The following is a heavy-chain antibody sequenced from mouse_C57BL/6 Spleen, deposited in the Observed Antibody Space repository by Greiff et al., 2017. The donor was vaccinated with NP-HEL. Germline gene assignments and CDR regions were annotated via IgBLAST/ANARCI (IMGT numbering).Heavy chain of an antibody. CDR1: GFSLTSYA. CDR3: ARDYGSSGAYAMDY. D-gene: IGHD1-1*01. V-gene: IGHV2-9-1*01. CDR2: IWTGGGT. Sequence: VMLVESGPGLVAPSQSLSITCTVSGFSLTSYAISWVRQPPGKGLEWLGVIWTGGGTNYNSALKSRLSISKDNSKSQVFLKMNSLQTDDTARYYCARDYGSSGAYAMDYWGQGTSVTVSS. J-gene: IGHJ4*01.